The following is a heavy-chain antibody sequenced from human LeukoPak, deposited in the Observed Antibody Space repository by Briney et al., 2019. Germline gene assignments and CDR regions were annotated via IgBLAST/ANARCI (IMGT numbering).Heavy chain of an antibody. J-gene: IGHJ6*03. Sequence: PSETLSLTCTVSGGSISSSSYYWGWIRQPPGKGLEWIGSIYYSGSTYYNPSLKSRVTISVDTSKNQFSLKLSSVTAADTAVYYCARDRASSWYLGYYYYYMDVWGKGTTVTVSS. V-gene: IGHV4-39*07. CDR2: IYYSGST. CDR3: ARDRASSWYLGYYYYYMDV. CDR1: GGSISSSSYY. D-gene: IGHD6-13*01.